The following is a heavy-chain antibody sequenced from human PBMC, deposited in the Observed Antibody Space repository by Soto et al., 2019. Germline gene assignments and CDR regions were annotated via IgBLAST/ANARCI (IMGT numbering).Heavy chain of an antibody. D-gene: IGHD1-1*01. CDR3: VRDGTKTLRDWFDP. CDR1: GASISGFY. CDR2: IYATGTT. J-gene: IGHJ5*02. Sequence: PSETLSLTCTVSGASISGFYWSWIRKSAGKGLEWIGRIYATGTTDYNPSLKSRVMMSVDTSKKQFSLKLRSVTAADTAVYYCVRDGTKTLRDWFDPWGQGISVTVSS. V-gene: IGHV4-4*07.